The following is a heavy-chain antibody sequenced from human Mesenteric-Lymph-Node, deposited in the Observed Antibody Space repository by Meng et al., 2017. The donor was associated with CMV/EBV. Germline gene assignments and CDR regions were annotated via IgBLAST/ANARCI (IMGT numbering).Heavy chain of an antibody. CDR2: ISTYNGNT. D-gene: IGHD3-9*01. CDR1: GYNSSRNG. Sequence: KASGYNSSRNGNSWVRQAQGKGLEWKGWISTYNGNTNYGKKLQGRVTMTTDTYMSTAYMEVRSVTYDDTAVYVCARDRSNDILAGSDYWGQGTLVTVSS. CDR3: ARDRSNDILAGSDY. J-gene: IGHJ4*02. V-gene: IGHV1-18*01.